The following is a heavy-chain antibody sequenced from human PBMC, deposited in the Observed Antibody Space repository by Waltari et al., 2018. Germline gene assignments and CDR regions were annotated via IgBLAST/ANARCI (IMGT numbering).Heavy chain of an antibody. CDR2: INPSGGST. CDR3: ALDTGALWMDV. V-gene: IGHV1-46*04. D-gene: IGHD2-21*01. J-gene: IGHJ6*02. Sequence: QVQLVQSGAEVKKPGASVKISCKTSEYTFTSSYIHWVRQAPGQGLEWMGIINPSGGSTIYAQKLQDRVTMTRDTSTSTVYMELSSLRSEDTAVYYCALDTGALWMDVWGQGTTVTVSS. CDR1: EYTFTSSY.